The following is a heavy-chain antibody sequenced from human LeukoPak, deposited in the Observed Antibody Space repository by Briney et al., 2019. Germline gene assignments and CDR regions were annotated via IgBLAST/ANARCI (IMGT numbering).Heavy chain of an antibody. CDR3: ARDRKGATGY. D-gene: IGHD1-26*01. J-gene: IGHJ4*02. CDR2: IYHSGST. V-gene: IGHV4-38-2*02. CDR1: GYSISSGYY. Sequence: SETLSLTCTVSGYSISSGYYWGWIRQPPGKGLEWIGSIYHSGSTYYNPSLKSRVTISVDTSKNQFSLKLSSVTAADTAVHYCARDRKGATGYWGQGTLVTVSS.